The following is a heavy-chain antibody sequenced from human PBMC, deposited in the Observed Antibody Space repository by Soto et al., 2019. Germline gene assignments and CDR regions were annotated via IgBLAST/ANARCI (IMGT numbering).Heavy chain of an antibody. CDR3: ARSVAVPGAHIDY. J-gene: IGHJ4*02. CDR2: INHSGST. V-gene: IGHV4-34*01. D-gene: IGHD6-19*01. Sequence: SETLSLTCAVYGGSFSGYYWSWIRQPPGKGLEWIGEINHSGSTNYSPSLRSRVSISVDTSKNEFSLRLSSVTAADTAVYFCARSVAVPGAHIDYWGQGTQVTVSS. CDR1: GGSFSGYY.